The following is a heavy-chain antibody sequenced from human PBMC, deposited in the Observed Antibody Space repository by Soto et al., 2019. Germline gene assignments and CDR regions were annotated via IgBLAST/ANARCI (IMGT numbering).Heavy chain of an antibody. CDR1: GFTFISYA. V-gene: IGHV3-30-3*01. CDR2: ISYDGSNK. D-gene: IGHD3-22*01. CDR3: ARNKYYYDSSGYYSPDY. Sequence: QVQLVESGGGVVQPGRSLRLSCAASGFTFISYAMHWVRQAPGKGLEWVAVISYDGSNKYYADSVKGRFTISRDNSKNTLYLQMNSLRAEDTAVYYCARNKYYYDSSGYYSPDYWGQGTLVTVSS. J-gene: IGHJ4*02.